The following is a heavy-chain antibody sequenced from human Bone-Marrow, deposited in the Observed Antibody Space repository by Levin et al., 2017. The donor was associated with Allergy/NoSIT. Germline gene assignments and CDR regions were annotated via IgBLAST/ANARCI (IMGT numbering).Heavy chain of an antibody. CDR2: LSRGSDFI. Sequence: KSGGSLRLSCVASGFTFNSYTMHWVRQAPRKGLEWVSSLSRGSDFIYYADSVKGRFTISRDNAKNSLYLHMHSLRAEDTAVYYCARPEGREIIVGTAFDIWGQGTLVSVSP. D-gene: IGHD5-24*01. CDR3: ARPEGREIIVGTAFDI. J-gene: IGHJ3*02. CDR1: GFTFNSYT. V-gene: IGHV3-21*06.